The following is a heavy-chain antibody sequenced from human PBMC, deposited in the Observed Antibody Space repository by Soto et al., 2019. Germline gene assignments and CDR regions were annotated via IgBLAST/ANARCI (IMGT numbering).Heavy chain of an antibody. CDR2: IYWDDDK. J-gene: IGHJ5*02. CDR3: AYRQEYRGSWYSCWFYP. Sequence: HITLKESGPTLVEPTQTLTLTCAFSGFSLSTSGVGVGWIRQPPGKALEWLAFIYWDDDKRYSPSLKTRLTIIKDTSINQVVLIMTNIDPLDTATYYCAYRQEYRGSWYSCWFYPWGQGTLVTVSS. CDR1: GFSLSTSGVG. D-gene: IGHD6-13*01. V-gene: IGHV2-5*02.